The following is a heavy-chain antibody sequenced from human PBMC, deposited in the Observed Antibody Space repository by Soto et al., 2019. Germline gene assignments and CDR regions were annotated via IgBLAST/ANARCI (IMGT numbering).Heavy chain of an antibody. D-gene: IGHD6-19*01. CDR3: AIPPPIEVAGPDY. J-gene: IGHJ4*02. Sequence: SETLSLTCTVSGGSISGSPYHWGWIRQPPGKGLEWIGSIDDSGKVYYNPSLTGRATLLVDTSKNRFSLNLNSVTAADTAAYYCAIPPPIEVAGPDYWGQGTLVTVSS. CDR1: GGSISGSPYH. CDR2: IDDSGKV. V-gene: IGHV4-39*02.